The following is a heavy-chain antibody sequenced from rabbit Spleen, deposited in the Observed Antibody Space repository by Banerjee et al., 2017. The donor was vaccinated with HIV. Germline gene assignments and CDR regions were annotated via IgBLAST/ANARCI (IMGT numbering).Heavy chain of an antibody. V-gene: IGHV1S45*01. CDR3: ARDTGSSFSSYGMDL. CDR1: GFSFSSSYY. Sequence: QEQLEESGGDLVKPEGSLTLTCTASGFSFSSSYYMCWVRQAPGKGLEWIGCIHTASGSTYYASWAKGRFTISRSTSLNTVTLQMTSLTVADTATYFCARDTGSSFSSYGMDLWGPGTLVTVS. CDR2: IHTASGST. J-gene: IGHJ6*01. D-gene: IGHD8-1*01.